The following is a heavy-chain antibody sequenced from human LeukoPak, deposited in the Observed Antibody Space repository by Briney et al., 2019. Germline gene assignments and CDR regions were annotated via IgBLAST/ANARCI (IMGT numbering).Heavy chain of an antibody. CDR1: GLTLTNYW. CDR2: IRPEGSDK. V-gene: IGHV3-7*01. Sequence: GGSRRRCGSAVGLTLTNYWTGWVRHGLGKGLEWVANIRPEGSDKYYVDSVKGRFTISRDNAQNSLYLQMNSLRAEDSGVYYCGTWGIVAALDRWGQGTLVTVSS. CDR3: GTWGIVAALDR. D-gene: IGHD5-12*01. J-gene: IGHJ5*02.